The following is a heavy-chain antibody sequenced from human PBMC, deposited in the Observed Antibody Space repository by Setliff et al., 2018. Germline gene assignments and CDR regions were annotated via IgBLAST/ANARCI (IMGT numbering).Heavy chain of an antibody. V-gene: IGHV4-34*01. CDR1: DGAFSTYY. J-gene: IGHJ6*03. D-gene: IGHD4-4*01. Sequence: SETLSLTCDVYDGAFSTYYWTWIRQPPGKGLEWIGEMHQSGRTKFNPSLKSRVTMSVDPSMNHFSLKVTSVTVADTAVYYCAREGPESDSSGYMDVWGQGTTVTVSS. CDR3: AREGPESDSSGYMDV. CDR2: MHQSGRT.